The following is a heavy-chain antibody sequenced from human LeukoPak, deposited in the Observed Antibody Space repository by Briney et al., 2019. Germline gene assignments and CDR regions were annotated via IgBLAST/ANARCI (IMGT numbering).Heavy chain of an antibody. J-gene: IGHJ4*02. CDR3: ARIDTRIQLWLRWGNSKNYFDY. V-gene: IGHV1-18*01. CDR1: GYTFTSYG. D-gene: IGHD5-18*01. CDR2: ISAYNGNT. Sequence: ASVKVSCKASGYTFTSYGISWVRQAPGQGLEWMGWISAYNGNTNYAQKLQGRVTMTTDTSTSTAYMELRSLRSDDTAVYYCARIDTRIQLWLRWGNSKNYFDYWGQGTLVTVSS.